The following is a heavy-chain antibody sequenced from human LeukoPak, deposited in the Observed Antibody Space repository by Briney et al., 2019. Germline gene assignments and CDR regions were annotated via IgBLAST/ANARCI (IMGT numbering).Heavy chain of an antibody. CDR2: INPTGGST. J-gene: IGHJ3*02. CDR3: ARDDLGIAVAQDAFDI. CDR1: GYTFTSYY. D-gene: IGHD6-19*01. Sequence: ASVKVSCKASGYTFTSYYMHWVRQAPGQGLEWMGLINPTGGSTGYAQKFQGRVTMTRDMSTSTDYMELSSLRSEDTAICYCARDDLGIAVAQDAFDIWGQGTMVTVSS. V-gene: IGHV1-46*01.